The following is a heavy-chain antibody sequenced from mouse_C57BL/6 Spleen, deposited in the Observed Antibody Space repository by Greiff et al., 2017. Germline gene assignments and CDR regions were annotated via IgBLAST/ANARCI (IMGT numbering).Heavy chain of an antibody. CDR1: GYTFTDYE. CDR2: IDPETGGT. Sequence: VQLQQSGAELVRPGASVTLSCKASGYTFTDYEMHWVKQTPVHGLEWIGAIDPETGGTAYNQKFKGKAILTADKSSSTAYMELRSLTSEDSAVYYGTRGLRGWYFDVWGTGTTVTVSS. J-gene: IGHJ1*03. CDR3: TRGLRGWYFDV. D-gene: IGHD2-4*01. V-gene: IGHV1-15*01.